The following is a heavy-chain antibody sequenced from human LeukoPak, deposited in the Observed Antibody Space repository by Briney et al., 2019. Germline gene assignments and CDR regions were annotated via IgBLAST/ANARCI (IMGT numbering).Heavy chain of an antibody. CDR2: ISGSGGST. J-gene: IGHJ4*02. V-gene: IGHV3-23*01. CDR3: PKGVWLAVAGTPDY. D-gene: IGHD6-19*01. CDR1: GFTFSSYA. Sequence: GGSLRLSCAASGFTFSSYAVSWVRQAPGKGLEWVSAISGSGGSTYYADSVKGRFTISRDNSKNTLYLQMNSLRAEDTAVYYCPKGVWLAVAGTPDYWGQGTLVTVSS.